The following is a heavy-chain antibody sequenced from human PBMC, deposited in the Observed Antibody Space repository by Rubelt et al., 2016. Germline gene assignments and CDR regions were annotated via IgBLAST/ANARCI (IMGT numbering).Heavy chain of an antibody. CDR2: ISAYNGNT. Sequence: GLEWMGWISAYNGNTNYAQKLQGRATMTTDTSTSTAYMELRSLRSDDTAVYYCARASDAFDIWGQGTMVTVSS. J-gene: IGHJ3*02. V-gene: IGHV1-18*01. CDR3: ARASDAFDI.